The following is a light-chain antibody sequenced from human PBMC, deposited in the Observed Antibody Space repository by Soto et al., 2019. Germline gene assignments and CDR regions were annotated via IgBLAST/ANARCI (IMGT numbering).Light chain of an antibody. CDR1: QSLLYIDGNTY. CDR3: MQGSHWLWT. J-gene: IGKJ1*01. Sequence: DIVMTQSPLSLAVTLGQPASISCRSSQSLLYIDGNTYLNWFQQTPGQSPRRLIYKVSNRDSGVPDRFSGSGSGTDFTLTISRVEAEDVGVYYCMQGSHWLWTFGQGTKVEIK. CDR2: KVS. V-gene: IGKV2-30*01.